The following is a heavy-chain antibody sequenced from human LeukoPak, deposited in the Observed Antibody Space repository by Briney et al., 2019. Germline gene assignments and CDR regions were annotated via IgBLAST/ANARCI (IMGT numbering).Heavy chain of an antibody. D-gene: IGHD3/OR15-3a*01. CDR3: ARQTGSGLFILP. Sequence: PSETLSLTCTVSGISISSSNSYWGWIRQPPGKGLEWIGSIYYSGNTYYNASLKSQVSISIDTSKNQFSLRLTSVTAADTAVYYCARQTGSGLFILPGGQGTLVTVSS. CDR2: IYYSGNT. V-gene: IGHV4-39*01. J-gene: IGHJ4*02. CDR1: GISISSSNSY.